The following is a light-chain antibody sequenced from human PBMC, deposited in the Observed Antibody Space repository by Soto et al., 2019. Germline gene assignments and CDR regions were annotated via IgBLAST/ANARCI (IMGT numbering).Light chain of an antibody. CDR2: EVS. CDR1: SSDVGSYNL. Sequence: QSALTQPASVSGSPEQSITISCTGPSSDVGSYNLVSWYQQRPGKAPKLMIYEVSKRPSGVSNRFSGSKSGNTASLTISGLQAEDEADYSCCSYAGSSTWVFGGGTKLNVL. CDR3: CSYAGSSTWV. V-gene: IGLV2-23*02. J-gene: IGLJ3*02.